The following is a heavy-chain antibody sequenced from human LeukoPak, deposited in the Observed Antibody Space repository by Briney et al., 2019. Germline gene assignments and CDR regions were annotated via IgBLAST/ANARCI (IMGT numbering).Heavy chain of an antibody. J-gene: IGHJ4*02. D-gene: IGHD6-19*01. Sequence: SETLSLTCSAAGGTVSSYYWSWIRQPAGKGLEWIGRIYSSGTTNYNPSLKSRVTMSVDTSKNQFSLKLNSATAADTAVYYCARGPRSGHHDYWGQGVLVTVSS. CDR2: IYSSGTT. CDR1: GGTVSSYY. CDR3: ARGPRSGHHDY. V-gene: IGHV4-4*07.